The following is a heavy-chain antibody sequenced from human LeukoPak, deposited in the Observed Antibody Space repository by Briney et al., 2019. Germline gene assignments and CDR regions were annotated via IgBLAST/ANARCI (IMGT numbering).Heavy chain of an antibody. J-gene: IGHJ4*02. CDR3: AKEGDSSSWYDLYDY. D-gene: IGHD6-13*01. V-gene: IGHV3-23*01. CDR2: ISGSGDST. CDR1: GFTFSSYA. Sequence: GGSLRLSCAASGFTFSSYAKSWVRQAPGKGLEWVSAISGSGDSTYYADSVKGRFTISRDNSKNTLYLQMNSLRAEDTAVYYCAKEGDSSSWYDLYDYWGQGTLVTVSS.